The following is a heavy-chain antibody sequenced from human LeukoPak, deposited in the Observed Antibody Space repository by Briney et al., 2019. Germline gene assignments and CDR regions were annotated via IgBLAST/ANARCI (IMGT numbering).Heavy chain of an antibody. CDR2: INHSGST. J-gene: IGHJ4*02. Sequence: PSETLSLTCAVYGGSFSGYYWSWIRQPPGKGLEWIGEINHSGSTNYNPSLKSRVTISVDTSKNQFSLKLSSVTAADTAVYYCAREAYCGGDCYSGFDYWGQGTLVTVSS. CDR3: AREAYCGGDCYSGFDY. V-gene: IGHV4-34*01. D-gene: IGHD2-21*02. CDR1: GGSFSGYY.